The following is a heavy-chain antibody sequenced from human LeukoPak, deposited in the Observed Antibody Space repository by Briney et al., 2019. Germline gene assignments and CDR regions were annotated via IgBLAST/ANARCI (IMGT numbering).Heavy chain of an antibody. CDR1: GYSFTSYW. CDR3: ARHDVVGYYDYVWGSYGY. Sequence: GESLKISCKGSGYSFTSYWIGWVRQMPGKGLEWMGIIYPGDSDTRYSPSFQGRVTISADKSISTAYLQWSSLKASDTAMYYCARHDVVGYYDYVWGSYGYWGQGTLVTVSS. V-gene: IGHV5-51*01. CDR2: IYPGDSDT. D-gene: IGHD3-16*01. J-gene: IGHJ4*02.